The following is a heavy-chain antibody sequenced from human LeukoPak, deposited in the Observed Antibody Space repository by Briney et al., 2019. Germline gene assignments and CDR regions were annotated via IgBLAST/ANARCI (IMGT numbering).Heavy chain of an antibody. J-gene: IGHJ4*02. V-gene: IGHV4-39*02. CDR1: GGSISSSSYY. CDR2: IYYSGST. Sequence: SETLSLTCTVSGGSISSSSYYWGWIRQPPGTGLEWIGSIYYSGSTYYNPSLKSRVTISVDTSKNQFSLKLSSVTAADTAVYYCARDAMIVVDYFDYWGQGTLVTVSS. D-gene: IGHD3-22*01. CDR3: ARDAMIVVDYFDY.